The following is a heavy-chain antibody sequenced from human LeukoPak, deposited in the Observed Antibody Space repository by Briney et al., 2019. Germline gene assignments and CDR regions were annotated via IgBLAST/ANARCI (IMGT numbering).Heavy chain of an antibody. CDR3: TRGREGNYGLFDS. D-gene: IGHD3-10*01. Sequence: GGSLRLSCAASGYRFNSYWMHWVRQAPGGGLVWVSRISNDGRSTSFADSVKGRFTISRDNAKNTLYLQMNSLSAEDTAVYYCTRGREGNYGLFDSWGQRTLVTVSS. J-gene: IGHJ4*02. V-gene: IGHV3-74*01. CDR1: GYRFNSYW. CDR2: ISNDGRST.